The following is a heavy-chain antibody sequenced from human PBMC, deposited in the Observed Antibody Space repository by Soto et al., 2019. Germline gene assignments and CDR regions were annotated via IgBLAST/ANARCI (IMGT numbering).Heavy chain of an antibody. D-gene: IGHD4-17*01. CDR2: IYYSGST. CDR1: GGSISSSSYY. CDR3: AVIMTTVSTGFDP. Sequence: SETLSLTCTVSGGSISSSSYYWGWIRQPPGKGLEWIGSIYYSGSTYYNPSLKSRVTISVDTPKNQFSLKLSSVTAADTAVYYCAVIMTTVSTGFDPWGQGTLVTVSS. J-gene: IGHJ5*02. V-gene: IGHV4-39*01.